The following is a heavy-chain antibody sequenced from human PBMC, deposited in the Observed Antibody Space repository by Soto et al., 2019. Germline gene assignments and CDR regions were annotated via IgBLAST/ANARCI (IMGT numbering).Heavy chain of an antibody. CDR2: IFNSGTI. V-gene: IGHV4-59*02. D-gene: IGHD3-3*02. J-gene: IGHJ6*02. CDR3: GRDLLATASARWYFYYGLDV. Sequence: QVELQESGPGLVKPSETLSLACSVFGASVNSYYWSWIRQSPGRGLEWIGHIFNSGTIHYNPSLKSRVTMSVDSSKNQVSLKMNSVTAADTAIYYGGRDLLATASARWYFYYGLDVWGQGTAVTVSS. CDR1: GASVNSYY.